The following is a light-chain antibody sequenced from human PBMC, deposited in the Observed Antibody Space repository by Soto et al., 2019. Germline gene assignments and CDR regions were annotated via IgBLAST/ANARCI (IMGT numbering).Light chain of an antibody. CDR1: QGITNW. Sequence: DIQMTQSPSSVSASVGDRVTITCRASQGITNWLAWYQQKPGKAPKLLIYDASSLESGVPSRFSGSGSGTEFTLTISSLQPDDFATYYCQQYNSYSRTFGQGTKVDIK. J-gene: IGKJ1*01. CDR2: DAS. V-gene: IGKV1-5*01. CDR3: QQYNSYSRT.